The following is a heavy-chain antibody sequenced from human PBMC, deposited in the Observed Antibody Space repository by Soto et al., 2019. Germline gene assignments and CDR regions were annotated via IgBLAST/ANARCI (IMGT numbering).Heavy chain of an antibody. CDR1: EFPSTSSG. CDR3: AKERGSASWDDALEV. Sequence: EVQLLESGGGLVQPGGSLRLSCAASEFPSTSSGMSWVRQAPGMGLQLVSSISASGLTIYYPDSVKRRFTISRDTSKESLYLQMDRLRVDDTAVYYCAKERGSASWDDALEVWGQGTMVSVSS. CDR2: ISASGLTI. J-gene: IGHJ3*01. D-gene: IGHD1-26*01. V-gene: IGHV3-23*01.